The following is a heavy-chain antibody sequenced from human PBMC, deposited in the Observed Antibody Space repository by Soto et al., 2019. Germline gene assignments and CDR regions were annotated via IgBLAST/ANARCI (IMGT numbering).Heavy chain of an antibody. D-gene: IGHD5-18*01. J-gene: IGHJ6*02. CDR1: GFTFSSYG. CDR2: ISYDGSNK. V-gene: IGHV3-30*18. Sequence: GGSLRFSCAASGFTFSSYGMHWVRQAPGKGLEWVAVISYDGSNKYYADSVKGRFTISRDNSKNTLYLQMNSLRAEDTAVYYCAKDKGYSYGYYYYYGMDVWGQGTTVTVSS. CDR3: AKDKGYSYGYYYYYGMDV.